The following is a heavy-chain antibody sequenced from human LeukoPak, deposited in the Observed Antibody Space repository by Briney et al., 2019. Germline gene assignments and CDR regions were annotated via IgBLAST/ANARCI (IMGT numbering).Heavy chain of an antibody. V-gene: IGHV4-34*01. Sequence: PSETLSLTCAVYGGSFSGYYWSWIRQPPGKGLEWIGEINHSGSTNYNPSLKSRVTISVDTSKNQFSLKLSSVTAADTAVYYCARGPDYGDYVEYWGHGTLVTVSS. CDR2: INHSGST. J-gene: IGHJ4*01. D-gene: IGHD4-17*01. CDR1: GGSFSGYY. CDR3: ARGPDYGDYVEY.